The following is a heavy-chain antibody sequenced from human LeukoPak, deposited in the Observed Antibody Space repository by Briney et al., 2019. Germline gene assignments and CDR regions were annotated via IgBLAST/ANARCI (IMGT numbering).Heavy chain of an antibody. D-gene: IGHD2-2*01. CDR3: ARGYCSSTICFQYFHH. J-gene: IGHJ1*01. Sequence: PSETLSLICTVSSDSISSSYWSWIRQPPGKGLEWIGYIYYSGSTNYNPSLKSRVAISVDTSKNQFSLKLNYVTAADTAVYYCARGYCSSTICFQYFHHWGQGTLVTVSS. V-gene: IGHV4-59*01. CDR1: SDSISSSY. CDR2: IYYSGST.